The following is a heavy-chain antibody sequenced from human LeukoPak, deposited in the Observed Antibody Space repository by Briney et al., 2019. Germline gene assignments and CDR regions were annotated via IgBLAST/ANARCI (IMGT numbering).Heavy chain of an antibody. CDR1: GFTFSSYG. D-gene: IGHD4-17*01. CDR3: ARVPDYGDLRGAFDI. CDR2: IWYDGSNK. J-gene: IGHJ3*02. V-gene: IGHV3-33*01. Sequence: GGSLRLSCAASGFTFSSYGMHWVRQAPGKGLEWEPVIWYDGSNKYYADSVKGRFTISRDNSKNTLYLQMNSLRAEDTAVYYCARVPDYGDLRGAFDIWGQGTMVTVSS.